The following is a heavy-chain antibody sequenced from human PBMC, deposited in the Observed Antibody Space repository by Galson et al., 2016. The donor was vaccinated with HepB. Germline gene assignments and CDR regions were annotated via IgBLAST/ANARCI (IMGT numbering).Heavy chain of an antibody. CDR3: TRTGLGDFDY. V-gene: IGHV3-72*01. CDR1: GFILSDYY. J-gene: IGHJ4*02. CDR2: TRNRARRYTT. Sequence: SLRLSCAASGFILSDYYMDWVRQAPGKGLEWVGRTRNRARRYTTDYVASVKGRFTILRDNSRSSVFLHMNGLKPEDAAIYYCTRTGLGDFDYWGRGTLVTVSS.